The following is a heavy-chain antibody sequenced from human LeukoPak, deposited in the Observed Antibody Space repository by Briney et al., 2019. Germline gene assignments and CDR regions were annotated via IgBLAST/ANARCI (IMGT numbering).Heavy chain of an antibody. V-gene: IGHV4-59*01. D-gene: IGHD2-2*01. CDR1: GGSISSYY. CDR3: ARGGSGCSSTSCYEGYYYYYGMDV. J-gene: IGHJ6*02. Sequence: SETLSFTCTVSGGSISSYYWSWIRQPPGKGLEWVGYIYYSGSTNYNPSLKSRVTISVDTSKNQFSLKLSSVTAADTAVYYCARGGSGCSSTSCYEGYYYYYGMDVWGQGTTVTVSS. CDR2: IYYSGST.